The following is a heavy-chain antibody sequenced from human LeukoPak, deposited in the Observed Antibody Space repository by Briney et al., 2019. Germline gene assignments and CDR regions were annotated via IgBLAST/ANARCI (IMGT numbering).Heavy chain of an antibody. CDR2: ISSSSSYI. CDR1: GFTFSSYS. J-gene: IGHJ6*03. D-gene: IGHD3-10*01. V-gene: IGHV3-21*01. CDR3: ASGSSVYYYYMDV. Sequence: GGSLRLSCAASGFTFSSYSMNWVRQAPGKGLEWVSSISSSSSYIYYADSVKGRFTISRDNAKNSGFLQMNSLGADDTAVYYCASGSSVYYYYMDVWGKGTPVTVSS.